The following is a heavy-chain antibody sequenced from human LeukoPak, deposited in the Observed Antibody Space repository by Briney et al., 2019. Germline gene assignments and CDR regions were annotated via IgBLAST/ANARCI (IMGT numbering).Heavy chain of an antibody. Sequence: SGGSLRLSCAASGFTFSSYAMSWVRQAPGKGLEWVSAISGSGGSTYYADSVKGRFTISRDNSKNTLYLQMNSLRAEDTAVYYCANTYESTQYNAYYAGPDPLNMGAFDIWGQGTIVTVSS. D-gene: IGHD2-2*01. CDR3: ANTYESTQYNAYYAGPDPLNMGAFDI. J-gene: IGHJ3*02. V-gene: IGHV3-23*01. CDR1: GFTFSSYA. CDR2: ISGSGGST.